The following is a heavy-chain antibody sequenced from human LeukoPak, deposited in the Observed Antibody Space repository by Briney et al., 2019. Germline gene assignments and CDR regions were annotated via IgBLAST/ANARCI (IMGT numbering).Heavy chain of an antibody. Sequence: GGSLRLSCAASGFTFSSYAMSWVRQAPGKGLEWVSAISGSGGSTYYADSVKGRFTISRDNSKNTLYLQMNSLRAEDTAVYYCAKDLSPYCSGGSCGVDYWGQGTLVTVSS. D-gene: IGHD2-15*01. CDR3: AKDLSPYCSGGSCGVDY. CDR2: ISGSGGST. J-gene: IGHJ4*02. CDR1: GFTFSSYA. V-gene: IGHV3-23*01.